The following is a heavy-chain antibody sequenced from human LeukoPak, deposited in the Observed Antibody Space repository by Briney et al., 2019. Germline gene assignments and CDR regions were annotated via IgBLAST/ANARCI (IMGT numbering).Heavy chain of an antibody. CDR1: GFTFSSYW. J-gene: IGHJ4*02. CDR3: ARDKKTGEASEIDY. CDR2: INRDGSTT. Sequence: GGSLRLSCAASGFTFSSYWRHWVRQAPGKGLVWVSRINRDGSTTNYADSVKGRFTISRDNAKNTLNLQMNSLRAEDTAVYYCARDKKTGEASEIDYWGQGTLVTVSS. D-gene: IGHD7-27*01. V-gene: IGHV3-74*01.